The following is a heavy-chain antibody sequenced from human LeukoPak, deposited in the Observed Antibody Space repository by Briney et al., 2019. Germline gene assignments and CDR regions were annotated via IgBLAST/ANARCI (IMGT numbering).Heavy chain of an antibody. J-gene: IGHJ4*02. CDR1: GFSFSSYA. D-gene: IGHD6-13*01. V-gene: IGHV3-23*01. Sequence: GGSLRLSCAASGFSFSSYAMSWVRQAPGKGLEWVSTISGSGGSTYYADSVKGRSTISRDNSKNTLYVQMNSLRAEDTAVYYCARDLGSSSSGGDYWGQGTLVTVSS. CDR2: ISGSGGST. CDR3: ARDLGSSSSGGDY.